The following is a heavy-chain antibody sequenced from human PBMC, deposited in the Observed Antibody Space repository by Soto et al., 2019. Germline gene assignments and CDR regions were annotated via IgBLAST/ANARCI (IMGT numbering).Heavy chain of an antibody. V-gene: IGHV4-30-2*05. CDR3: ARDDGYYYDSSGYFDY. D-gene: IGHD3-22*01. CDR1: GGSISSGGYS. J-gene: IGHJ4*02. CDR2: IYHSGST. Sequence: SETLSLTCACSGGSISSGGYSWSWIRQPPGKGLEWIGYIYHSGSTYYNPSLKSRVTISVDTSKNQFSLTVTSVTAADTAVYYCARDDGYYYDSSGYFDYWGQGTLVTVSS.